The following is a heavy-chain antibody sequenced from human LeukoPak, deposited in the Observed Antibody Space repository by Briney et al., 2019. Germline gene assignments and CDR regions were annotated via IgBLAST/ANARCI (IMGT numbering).Heavy chain of an antibody. J-gene: IGHJ4*02. CDR2: INHSGST. Sequence: SETLSLTCAVYGGSFSGYYWSWIRQPPGKGLEWIGEINHSGSTNYNPSLKSRVTISVDTSKNQFSLKLSSVTAADTAVYYCARVAPPYYYDSSGYPDYWGQGTLVTVSS. D-gene: IGHD3-22*01. CDR3: ARVAPPYYYDSSGYPDY. V-gene: IGHV4-34*01. CDR1: GGSFSGYY.